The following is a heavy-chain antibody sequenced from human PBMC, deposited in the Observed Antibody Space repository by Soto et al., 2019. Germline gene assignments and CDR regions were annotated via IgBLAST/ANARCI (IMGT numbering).Heavy chain of an antibody. Sequence: EVQLLESGGGMVQPGGSLRLSCTASGFTFSSHAMTWVRQAPGKGLEWVSGLSDSGGSIYYADSVKGRFTISRANSMNTHYLQMKTLRAEDTAVYYCAKVTSSWYAGFFDLWGQGTLVTVSA. D-gene: IGHD6-13*01. J-gene: IGHJ4*02. CDR2: LSDSGGSI. CDR3: AKVTSSWYAGFFDL. V-gene: IGHV3-23*01. CDR1: GFTFSSHA.